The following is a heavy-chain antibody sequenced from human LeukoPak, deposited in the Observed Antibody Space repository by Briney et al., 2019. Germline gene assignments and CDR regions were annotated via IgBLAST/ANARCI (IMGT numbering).Heavy chain of an antibody. CDR2: ISAYNGNT. J-gene: IGHJ4*02. D-gene: IGHD2-15*01. CDR3: ARVKSVAATRWYFDY. CDR1: GYTFTSYG. Sequence: GASVKVSCKASGYTFTSYGISWVRQAPGQGLEWMGWISAYNGNTNYAQKLQGRVTMTTDTSTSTAYMELRSLRSDDTAVYYCARVKSVAATRWYFDYWGQGTLVTVSS. V-gene: IGHV1-18*01.